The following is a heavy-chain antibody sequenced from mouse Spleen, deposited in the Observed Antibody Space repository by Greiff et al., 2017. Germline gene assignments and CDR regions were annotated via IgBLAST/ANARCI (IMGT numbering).Heavy chain of an antibody. V-gene: IGHV1-42*01. CDR3: ARITTVVEGYFDV. J-gene: IGHJ1*01. Sequence: EVMLVESGPELVKPGASVKISCKASGYSFTGYYMNWVKQSPEKSLEWIGEINPITGGTTYNQKFKAKATLTVDKSSSTAYMQLKSLTSEDSAVYYCARITTVVEGYFDVWGAGTTVTVSS. D-gene: IGHD1-1*01. CDR1: GYSFTGYY. CDR2: INPITGGT.